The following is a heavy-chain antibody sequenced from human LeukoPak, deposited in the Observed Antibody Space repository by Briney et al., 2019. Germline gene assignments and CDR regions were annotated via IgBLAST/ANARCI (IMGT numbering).Heavy chain of an antibody. Sequence: ASVKVSCKASGYTFINNDINWVRQAPGQGLEWMAWIDPKKGNRGYAQNFQGRVTMTTDTSISTAYMELSSLRSEDTAVYYCARSHTRNGFCGGGRCYPAVWWFDPWGQGTLVTVSS. CDR3: ARSHTRNGFCGGGRCYPAVWWFDP. CDR2: IDPKKGNR. V-gene: IGHV1-8*01. D-gene: IGHD2-15*01. J-gene: IGHJ5*02. CDR1: GYTFINND.